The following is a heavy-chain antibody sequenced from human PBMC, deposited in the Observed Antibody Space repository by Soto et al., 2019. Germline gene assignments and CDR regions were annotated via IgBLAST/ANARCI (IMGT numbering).Heavy chain of an antibody. D-gene: IGHD6-13*01. CDR2: IYSGGST. Sequence: GGSLRLSCAASGFTVSSNYMSWVRQAPGKGLEWVSVIYSGGSTYYADSVKGRFTISRDNSKNTLYLQMNSLRAEDTAVYYCASSIAAAVYLPDYYYYYGMDVWGQGSSVTVSS. CDR3: ASSIAAAVYLPDYYYYYGMDV. CDR1: GFTVSSNY. J-gene: IGHJ6*02. V-gene: IGHV3-53*01.